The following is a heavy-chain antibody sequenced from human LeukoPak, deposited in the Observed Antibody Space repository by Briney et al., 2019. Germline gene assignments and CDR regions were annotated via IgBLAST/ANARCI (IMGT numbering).Heavy chain of an antibody. Sequence: ASVTVSCKASGYTFTGYYMHWVRQAPGQGLEWMGWINPNSGGTNYAQKFQGRVTMTRDTSISTAYMELSRLRSDDTAVYYCARASQAYDILTGYYRALGAFDIWGQGTMVTVSS. CDR1: GYTFTGYY. V-gene: IGHV1-2*02. D-gene: IGHD3-9*01. J-gene: IGHJ3*02. CDR2: INPNSGGT. CDR3: ARASQAYDILTGYYRALGAFDI.